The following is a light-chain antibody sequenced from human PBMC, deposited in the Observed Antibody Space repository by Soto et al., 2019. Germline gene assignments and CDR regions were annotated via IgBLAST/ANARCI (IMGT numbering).Light chain of an antibody. CDR1: QSINNY. V-gene: IGKV1-39*01. Sequence: DIQMTQSPSSLSASLGDSVTITCRASQSINNYLNWYQQEEGKAPKLLIYAATSLQSGVTSRFRGSGAGTEFTLTISSLQPGDFATYYCQQSYNSPYTVGLGTKLEIK. CDR2: AAT. J-gene: IGKJ2*01. CDR3: QQSYNSPYT.